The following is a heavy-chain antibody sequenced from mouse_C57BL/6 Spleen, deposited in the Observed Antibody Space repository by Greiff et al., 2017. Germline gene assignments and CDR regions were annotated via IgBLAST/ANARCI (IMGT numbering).Heavy chain of an antibody. CDR3: ARSDGYYDAMCY. CDR2: IHPNSGNT. J-gene: IGHJ4*01. CDR1: GYTFTSYW. D-gene: IGHD2-3*01. Sequence: QVQLQQPGAELVKPGASVKLSCKASGYTFTSYWMHWVKQRPGQGLEWIGMIHPNSGNTNYNEKFKSKATLTVDKSSSTSYMQLSSLTSEDSAVYYCARSDGYYDAMCYWGQRTSVTVSS. V-gene: IGHV1-64*01.